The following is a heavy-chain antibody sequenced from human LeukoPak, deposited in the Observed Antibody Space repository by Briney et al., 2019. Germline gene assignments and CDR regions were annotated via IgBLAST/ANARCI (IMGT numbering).Heavy chain of an antibody. CDR2: INPNSGDT. CDR3: ARDYCGGDCFPDY. D-gene: IGHD2-21*02. Sequence: ASVTVSCKASGYTFTGYYVHWVRQAPGQGLEWMGRINPNSGDTNYAQKFQGRVTMTRDTSISTAYMELSRLRSDDTAVYYCARDYCGGDCFPDYWDQGTLVTVSS. CDR1: GYTFTGYY. V-gene: IGHV1-2*06. J-gene: IGHJ4*02.